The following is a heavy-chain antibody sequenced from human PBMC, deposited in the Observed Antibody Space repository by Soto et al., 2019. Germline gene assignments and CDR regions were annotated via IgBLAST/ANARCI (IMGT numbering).Heavy chain of an antibody. V-gene: IGHV1-46*01. J-gene: IGHJ4*02. CDR3: ARERGFGEPFDY. CDR1: GYTFTSYY. D-gene: IGHD3-10*01. CDR2: INPTYGST. Sequence: QVQLVQSGAEAKKPGASVKVSCKASGYTFTSYYMHWVRQAPGQGLEWMGMINPTYGSTNYAQTCQGKITMTRDTSTTTVYMELNSLRSDDTAVYYCARERGFGEPFDYWGQGTLVTVSS.